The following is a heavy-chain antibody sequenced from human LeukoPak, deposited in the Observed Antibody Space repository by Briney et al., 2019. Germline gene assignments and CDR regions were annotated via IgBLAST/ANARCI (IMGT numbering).Heavy chain of an antibody. Sequence: GGSLRLSCAASGLIFSSNYMSWVRQAPGKGLEWVAVLYPEGTTYYADSVKGRFTISRDNSKNTLFLQINSLRPEDTALYYCARTMVETRTTDAFDIWGQGTMVTVSS. D-gene: IGHD1-7*01. CDR2: LYPEGTT. J-gene: IGHJ3*02. V-gene: IGHV3-66*02. CDR3: ARTMVETRTTDAFDI. CDR1: GLIFSSNY.